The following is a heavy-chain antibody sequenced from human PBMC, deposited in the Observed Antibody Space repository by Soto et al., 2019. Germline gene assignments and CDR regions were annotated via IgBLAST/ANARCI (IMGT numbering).Heavy chain of an antibody. CDR1: GHTSTNYA. Sequence: QVQLVQSGAEVKKPGASVKVSCKASGHTSTNYAVHWVRQAPGQRLEWMGRIDAGNGNTKYSQKFQGRVTITTDTSASTAYMELSSLRSEDTAVYYRAREGSTYGSTFDYWGQGTLVTVSS. J-gene: IGHJ4*02. CDR2: IDAGNGNT. D-gene: IGHD3-10*01. CDR3: AREGSTYGSTFDY. V-gene: IGHV1-3*01.